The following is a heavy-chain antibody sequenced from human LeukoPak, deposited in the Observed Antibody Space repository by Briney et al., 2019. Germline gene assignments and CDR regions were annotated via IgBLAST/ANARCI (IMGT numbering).Heavy chain of an antibody. CDR1: GGTFSSYT. V-gene: IGHV1-69*04. Sequence: SVKVSCKASGGTFSSYTISWVRQAPGQGLEWMGRIIPIFGIVNYAQNFQGRVTITADKSTSTPYMELSSLRSEDTAVYYCTRETSSRYFDYWGQGTLVTVSS. CDR3: TRETSSRYFDY. CDR2: IIPIFGIV. J-gene: IGHJ4*02.